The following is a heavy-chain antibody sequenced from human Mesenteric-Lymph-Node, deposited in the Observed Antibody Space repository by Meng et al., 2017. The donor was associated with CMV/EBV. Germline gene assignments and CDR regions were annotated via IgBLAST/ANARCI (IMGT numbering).Heavy chain of an antibody. CDR1: CGSISRRGYY. Sequence: CSVSCGSISRRGYYWRLIRQHPGNGLEWIGYIYYSGSTYYNPSLKSRVTISVDTSKNQFSLKLSSVTAADTAVYYCARELSSGALDWGQGTLVTVSS. D-gene: IGHD2-15*01. V-gene: IGHV4-31*03. CDR2: IYYSGST. J-gene: IGHJ4*02. CDR3: ARELSSGALD.